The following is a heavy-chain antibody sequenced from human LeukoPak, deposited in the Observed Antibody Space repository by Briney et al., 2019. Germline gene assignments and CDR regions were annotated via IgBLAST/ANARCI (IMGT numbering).Heavy chain of an antibody. CDR3: ARVSPGYDGGGNFDY. V-gene: IGHV4-59*01. CDR2: IYYSGST. D-gene: IGHD5-12*01. CDR1: GGSISSYY. J-gene: IGHJ4*02. Sequence: PSETLSLTCTVSGGSISSYYWSWIRQPPGKGLEWIGYIYYSGSTNYNPSLKSRVTISVDTSKNQFSLKLSSVTAADTAVYYCARVSPGYDGGGNFDYWGQGTLVTVSS.